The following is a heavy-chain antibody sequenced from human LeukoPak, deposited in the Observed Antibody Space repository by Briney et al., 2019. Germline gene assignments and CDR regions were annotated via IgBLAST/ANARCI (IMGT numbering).Heavy chain of an antibody. J-gene: IGHJ3*02. Sequence: SETLSLTCTVSGGSISSYYRSWIRQPPGKGLEWIGYIYYSGSTNYNPSLKSRVTISVDTSKNQFSLKLSSVTAADTAVYYCARVDSGSYYSPHDAFDIWGQGTMVTVSS. V-gene: IGHV4-59*01. CDR1: GGSISSYY. CDR3: ARVDSGSYYSPHDAFDI. CDR2: IYYSGST. D-gene: IGHD1-26*01.